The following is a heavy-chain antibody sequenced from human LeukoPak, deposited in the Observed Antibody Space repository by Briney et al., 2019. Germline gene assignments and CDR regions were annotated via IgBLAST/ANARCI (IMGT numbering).Heavy chain of an antibody. J-gene: IGHJ5*02. V-gene: IGHV1-2*02. CDR2: INPNSGGT. CDR3: ARDLGRYCSSTSCYPSEGWFDP. CDR1: GYTFTGYF. Sequence: VASVKVSCKASGYTFTGYFMHWVRQAPGQGLEWMGWINPNSGGTNYAQKFQGRVIMTRDTSISTAYIELRSLRSDDTAVYYCARDLGRYCSSTSCYPSEGWFDPWGQGTLVTVSS. D-gene: IGHD2-2*01.